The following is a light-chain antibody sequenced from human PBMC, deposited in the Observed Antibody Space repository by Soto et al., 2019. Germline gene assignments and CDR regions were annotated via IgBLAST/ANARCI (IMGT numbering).Light chain of an antibody. CDR3: SSYAASNNFYFV. CDR2: EVT. CDR1: SSDVGGYNY. Sequence: QSALTQPPSASGSHGQSVTISCTGTSSDVGGYNYVSWYQQYPGRAPKLMIYEVTKRPSGVPDRFSGSKSGNTASLTVSGLQAKDEADYYCSSYAASNNFYFVFGGGTKVTVL. V-gene: IGLV2-8*01. J-gene: IGLJ3*02.